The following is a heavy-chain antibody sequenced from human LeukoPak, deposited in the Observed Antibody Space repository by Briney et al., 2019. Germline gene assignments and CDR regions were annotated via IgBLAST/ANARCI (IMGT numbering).Heavy chain of an antibody. J-gene: IGHJ5*02. CDR2: ISYDGSNK. CDR3: AKDLAAATADWFDP. CDR1: GFTFSSYA. D-gene: IGHD6-13*01. Sequence: GGSLRLSCAASGFTFSSYAMHWVRQAPGKGLEWVAVISYDGSNKYYADSVKGRFTISRDNSKNTLYLQMNSLRAEDTAVYYCAKDLAAATADWFDPWGQGTLVTVSS. V-gene: IGHV3-30-3*01.